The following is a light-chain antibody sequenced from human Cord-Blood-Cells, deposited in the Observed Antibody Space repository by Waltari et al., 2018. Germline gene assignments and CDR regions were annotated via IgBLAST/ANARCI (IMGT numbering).Light chain of an antibody. CDR2: DVS. CDR1: SSDVGGSNY. Sequence: QSALTQPRPVSGSPGQSVTISCTGTSSDVGGSNYFPWYQQHPGKAPKLMIYDVSKRPSGVPDRFSGSKSGNTASLTISGLQAEDEADYYCCSYAGSYTLEVFGGGTKLTVL. CDR3: CSYAGSYTLEV. V-gene: IGLV2-11*01. J-gene: IGLJ2*01.